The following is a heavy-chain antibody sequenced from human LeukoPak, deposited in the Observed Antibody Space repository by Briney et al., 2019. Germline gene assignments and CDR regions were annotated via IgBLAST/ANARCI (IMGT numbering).Heavy chain of an antibody. CDR2: ISAYIGNT. CDR1: GYTFTSYG. J-gene: IGHJ4*02. Sequence: ASVKVSCKASGYTFTSYGISWVRQAPGQGLEWMGGISAYIGNTNYAQKLQGRVTMTTDTSTSTAYMELRSLIFDDPAVYYCARARYCSGGSCPPPYWGQGTLVTVSS. CDR3: ARARYCSGGSCPPPY. V-gene: IGHV1-18*01. D-gene: IGHD2-15*01.